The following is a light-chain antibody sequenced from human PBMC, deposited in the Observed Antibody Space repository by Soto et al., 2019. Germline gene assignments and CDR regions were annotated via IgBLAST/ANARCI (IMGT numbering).Light chain of an antibody. CDR3: QLRSNWLT. CDR2: DAS. J-gene: IGKJ4*01. V-gene: IGKV3-11*01. CDR1: QSISIY. Sequence: EIVLTQSPATLSLSPGERATLSCRASQSISIYLAWYQQKPGQPPRLLIYDASNRATGIPARFSGSGSRTDFTLTISSPEPEAFAVYYCQLRSNWLTFGGGTKVEIK.